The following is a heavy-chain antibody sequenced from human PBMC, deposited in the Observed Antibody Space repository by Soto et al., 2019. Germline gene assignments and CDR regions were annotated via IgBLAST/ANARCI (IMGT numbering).Heavy chain of an antibody. CDR2: INAGNGNT. CDR3: AGLGSYSNSWYRLDY. V-gene: IGHV1-3*01. D-gene: IGHD6-13*01. CDR1: GYTFTSYA. J-gene: IGHJ4*02. Sequence: QVQRVQSGAELKKPGASVKVSCQASGYTFTSYAMHWVRQAPGQRLERMGWINAGNGNTKYSQKFQGRVTITRDTTASRAYMERSSLRSEATAVYYCAGLGSYSNSWYRLDYWGQGTLGTVSS.